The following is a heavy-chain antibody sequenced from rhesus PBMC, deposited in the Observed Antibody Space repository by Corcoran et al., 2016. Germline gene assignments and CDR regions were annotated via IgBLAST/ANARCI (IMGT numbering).Heavy chain of an antibody. D-gene: IGHD6-25*01. CDR2: VDPEDGEA. J-gene: IGHJ4*01. CDR3: ATGGYSGSLRLYSNFDY. V-gene: IGHV1-111*02. Sequence: EVQLVQSGAEVKKPGASVKISCTASGYTFTDYYLHWVRQAPGKGLEWMGRVDPEDGEAIPAQKFQYRVTITADTSTDTAYMELSSLRSEDTAVYYCATGGYSGSLRLYSNFDYWGQGVLVTVSS. CDR1: GYTFTDYY.